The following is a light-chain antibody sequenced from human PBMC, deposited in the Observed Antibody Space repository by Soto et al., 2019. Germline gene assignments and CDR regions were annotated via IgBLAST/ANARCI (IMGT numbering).Light chain of an antibody. Sequence: ELVLTQSPGTLSLSPWDRATLSCRASQSVSSSDLAWYQQKPGQAPRLVIYGASSRATGIPDRFSGGGSGTDFSLTISSRDPEDFAAYYRQQYSSSPSTFGQGTRLEIK. CDR2: GAS. J-gene: IGKJ5*01. CDR3: QQYSSSPST. V-gene: IGKV3-20*01. CDR1: QSVSSSD.